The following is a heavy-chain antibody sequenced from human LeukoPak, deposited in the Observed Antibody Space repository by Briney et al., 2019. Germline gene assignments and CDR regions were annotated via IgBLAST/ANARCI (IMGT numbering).Heavy chain of an antibody. CDR3: ARDQGLYQLPAFDI. Sequence: PSETLSLTCTVSGGSISSYYWSWIRQPAGKGLEWIGRIYTSGSTNYNPSLKSRVTMSVDTSKNQFSLKLSSVTAADTAVYYCARDQGLYQLPAFDIWGQGTMVTVSS. V-gene: IGHV4-4*07. J-gene: IGHJ3*02. CDR1: GGSISSYY. D-gene: IGHD2-2*01. CDR2: IYTSGST.